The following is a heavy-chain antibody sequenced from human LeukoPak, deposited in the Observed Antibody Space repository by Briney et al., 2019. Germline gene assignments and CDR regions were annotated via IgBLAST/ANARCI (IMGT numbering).Heavy chain of an antibody. CDR2: ISAYNGNT. CDR3: ARGGGSYYL. V-gene: IGHV1-18*01. CDR1: GYTFTSYG. D-gene: IGHD1-26*01. Sequence: ASVKVSCKASGYTFTSYGISWVRQAPGQGLEWMGWISAYNGNTNYAQKLQGRVTMTRNTSISTAYMELSSLRSEDTAVYYCARGGGSYYLWGQGTLVTVSS. J-gene: IGHJ4*02.